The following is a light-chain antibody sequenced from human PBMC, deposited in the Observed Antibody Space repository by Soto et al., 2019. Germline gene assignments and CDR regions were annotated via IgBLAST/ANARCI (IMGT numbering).Light chain of an antibody. CDR1: QDICVR. V-gene: IGKV1-12*01. J-gene: IGKJ1*01. CDR3: LQVYNFPRT. CDR2: SAS. Sequence: DIQMTQSPSFVSASIGDRVTITCRASQDICVRLAWFQQKPGKAPKYLIQSASSLQSGVPSTFSGSGSGTDFTLTINSLHPEDFATYYCLQVYNFPRTFGQGTKVDIK.